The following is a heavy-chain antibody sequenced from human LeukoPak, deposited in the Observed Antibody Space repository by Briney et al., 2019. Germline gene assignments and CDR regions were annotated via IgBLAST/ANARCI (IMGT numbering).Heavy chain of an antibody. CDR3: AKGRRIVATIEPYFDY. CDR2: IWYDGSNK. J-gene: IGHJ4*02. Sequence: SGGSLRLSCAASGFTFSSYGMHWVRQAPGKGLEWVAVIWYDGSNKYYADSVKSRFTISRDNSKNTLYLQTNSLRAEDTAVYYCAKGRRIVATIEPYFDYWGQGTLVTVSS. CDR1: GFTFSSYG. V-gene: IGHV3-33*06. D-gene: IGHD5-12*01.